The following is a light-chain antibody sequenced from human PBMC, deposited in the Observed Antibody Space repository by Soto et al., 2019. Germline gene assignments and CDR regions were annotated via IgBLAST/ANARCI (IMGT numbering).Light chain of an antibody. CDR3: QQRSNSPPWIT. CDR1: QSVSSY. CDR2: DAS. J-gene: IGKJ5*01. V-gene: IGKV3-11*01. Sequence: EIVLTQSPATLSLSPGERATLSWRASQSVSSYLAWYQQKPGQAPRLLIYDASTRATGIPARCSGSGSGTDFTLTISILVPEDSAVYYCQQRSNSPPWITFGQGTRLEI.